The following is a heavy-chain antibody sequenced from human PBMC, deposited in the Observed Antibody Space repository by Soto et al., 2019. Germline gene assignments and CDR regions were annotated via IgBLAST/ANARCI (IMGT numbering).Heavy chain of an antibody. D-gene: IGHD2-21*02. CDR1: GFSFTTYG. CDR3: VKDHCGGDCYSNPYFDY. J-gene: IGHJ4*02. Sequence: QVQLVESGGGVVQPGGSLRLSCAASGFSFTTYGLHWVRQAPGKGLEWVAVIWYDGSKTYYADSVKGRFTISRDNSKNTLYLKMNSVRVEDTAMYYCVKDHCGGDCYSNPYFDYWGPGTLVTVSS. V-gene: IGHV3-33*06. CDR2: IWYDGSKT.